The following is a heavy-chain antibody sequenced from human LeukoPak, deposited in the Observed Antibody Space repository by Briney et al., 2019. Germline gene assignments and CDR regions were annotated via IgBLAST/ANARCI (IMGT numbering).Heavy chain of an antibody. CDR2: INHSGST. V-gene: IGHV4-34*01. J-gene: IGHJ4*02. Sequence: SETLSLTCAVYGGSFSGYYWSWIRQPPGKGREWIGEINHSGSTNYNPSLKSRVTISVDTSKNQFSLKLSSVTAADTAVYYCARGSWYDVGYFDYWGQGTLVTVSS. CDR1: GGSFSGYY. CDR3: ARGSWYDVGYFDY. D-gene: IGHD1-1*01.